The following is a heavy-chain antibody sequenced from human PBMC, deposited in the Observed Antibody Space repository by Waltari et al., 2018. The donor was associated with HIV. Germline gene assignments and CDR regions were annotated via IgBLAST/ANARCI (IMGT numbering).Heavy chain of an antibody. J-gene: IGHJ5*02. CDR1: GGSISSSSSY. V-gene: IGHV4-39*01. CDR3: ARRDSSNWYSGYWDTRQEPNWFDP. Sequence: QLQLRESGPGLVKPSETLSLTCTVSGGSISSSSSYWGWIRQPPGQGLEWIGSIYYSGGTDSKPSLKSRVTGYVDTSKNQFSLKWSSVTAADTAVYYCARRDSSNWYSGYWDTRQEPNWFDPWGQGTLVTVSS. D-gene: IGHD6-13*01. CDR2: IYYSGGT.